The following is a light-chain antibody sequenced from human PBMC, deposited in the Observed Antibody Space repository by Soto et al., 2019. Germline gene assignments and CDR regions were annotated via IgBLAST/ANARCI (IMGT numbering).Light chain of an antibody. CDR1: SSNIGAGYD. J-gene: IGLJ2*01. CDR3: QSYDSSLSGNVV. V-gene: IGLV1-40*01. CDR2: GNS. Sequence: QSVMTQPPSVTGAPGQRVTISCTGSSSNIGAGYDVHWYQQLPGTAPKLLIYGNSNRPSGVPDRFSGSKSGTSASLAITGLQADDEADHYCQSYDSSLSGNVVFGGGTKLTVL.